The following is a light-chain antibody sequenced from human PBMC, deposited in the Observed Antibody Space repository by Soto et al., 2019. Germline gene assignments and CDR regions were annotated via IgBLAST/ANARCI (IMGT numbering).Light chain of an antibody. J-gene: IGKJ1*01. CDR2: GAS. CDR3: QQYGSSRT. Sequence: DIVLTQSPGTLSFSPGERATLSCRASQSVSSSYLAWYQQKPGQAPRLLIYGASSRATGIPDRFSGSGSGTDFTLTISRLEPEDFAVYYCQQYGSSRTFGQGTKVDIK. CDR1: QSVSSSY. V-gene: IGKV3-20*01.